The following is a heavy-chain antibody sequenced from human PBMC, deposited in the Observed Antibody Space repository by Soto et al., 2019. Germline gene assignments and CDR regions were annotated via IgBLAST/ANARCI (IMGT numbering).Heavy chain of an antibody. CDR2: ISAYTGHR. CDR1: GYTFTSYG. CDR3: AREAAAGNFDY. J-gene: IGHJ4*02. Sequence: SSVKVSCTGSGYTFTSYGISWVRQAPGQGLEGVGWISAYTGHRNYAQKLQGRVNRTTDTSTSTAYMELRSLRSDDTAVYYCAREAAAGNFDYWGQGTLVNVSS. V-gene: IGHV1-18*04. D-gene: IGHD6-13*01.